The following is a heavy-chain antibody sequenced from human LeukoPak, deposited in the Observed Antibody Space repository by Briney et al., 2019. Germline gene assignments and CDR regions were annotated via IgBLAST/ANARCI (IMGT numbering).Heavy chain of an antibody. CDR1: GFTFSSCG. Sequence: PGGSLRLSCAASGFTFSSCGMHWVRQAPGKGLEWVAVISYDGSNKYYADSVKGRFTISRDNSKNTLFLEMNSLRAEDTAVYYCAKALTSGWYLDASNIWGQGTMVTVSS. CDR3: AKALTSGWYLDASNI. CDR2: ISYDGSNK. D-gene: IGHD6-19*01. J-gene: IGHJ3*02. V-gene: IGHV3-30*18.